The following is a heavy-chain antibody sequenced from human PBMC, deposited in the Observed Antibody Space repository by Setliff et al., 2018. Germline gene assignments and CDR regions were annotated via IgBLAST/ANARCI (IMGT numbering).Heavy chain of an antibody. J-gene: IGHJ4*02. V-gene: IGHV4-39*07. CDR3: TRAYSGSHDY. CDR2: IYHSGST. D-gene: IGHD1-26*01. Sequence: SETLSLTCTVSGGSISSYYWGWIRQPPGRGLEWIGNIYHSGSTYYNPSLKTRVTISVDKSRNQFSLRLTSVTAADTAIYYCTRAYSGSHDYWGQGTLVTVSS. CDR1: GGSISSYY.